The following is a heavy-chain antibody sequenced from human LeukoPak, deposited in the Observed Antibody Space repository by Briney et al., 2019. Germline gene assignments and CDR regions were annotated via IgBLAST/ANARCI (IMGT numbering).Heavy chain of an antibody. CDR2: ISYDEANT. D-gene: IGHD3-10*01. CDR1: GFTFSDYG. CDR3: ARDYFGSGSYVPRLDP. V-gene: IGHV3-30*03. J-gene: IGHJ5*02. Sequence: PGGSLRLSCAVSGFTFSDYGMHWVRQTPGKGLEWLAVISYDEANTYYADSVKGRFTISRDNSKNTVYLQMNSLRAEDTALYYCARDYFGSGSYVPRLDPWGQGTLVTVSS.